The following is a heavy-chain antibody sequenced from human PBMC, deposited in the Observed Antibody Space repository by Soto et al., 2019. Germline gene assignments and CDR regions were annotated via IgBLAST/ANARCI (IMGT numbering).Heavy chain of an antibody. CDR1: GFTFSSYE. CDR2: ISSSGSSI. J-gene: IGHJ4*02. D-gene: IGHD1-26*01. CDR3: ARHLPGTYYPFDY. Sequence: EVQLVQSGGGLIQPGGSLRLSCLASGFTFSSYEMNWVRQAPGKGLEWVSYISSSGSSIFFTDSVKGRFTITRDNAKNSLYLQMNSLRAEDTAVYYCARHLPGTYYPFDYWGQGTLVTVSS. V-gene: IGHV3-48*03.